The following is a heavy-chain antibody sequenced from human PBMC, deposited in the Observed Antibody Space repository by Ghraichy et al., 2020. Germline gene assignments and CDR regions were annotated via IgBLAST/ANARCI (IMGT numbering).Heavy chain of an antibody. J-gene: IGHJ6*02. Sequence: ESLNISCAVYDGSVRGYYWSWIRQPPGKGLEWIGEINQSGRTNYIPSLKSRVTISIDTSNYQFSLKLRSVTAADSAIYYCARLSVAAAAAQAYYFSAMDVWGQGTSVTVSS. CDR3: ARLSVAAAAAQAYYFSAMDV. V-gene: IGHV4-34*01. CDR2: INQSGRT. D-gene: IGHD6-13*01. CDR1: DGSVRGYY.